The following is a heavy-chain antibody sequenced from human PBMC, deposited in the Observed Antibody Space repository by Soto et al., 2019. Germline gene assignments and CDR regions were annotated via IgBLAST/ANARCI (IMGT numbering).Heavy chain of an antibody. Sequence: GESLKISCKGSGYSFTSYWISWVRQMPGKGLEWMGRIDPSDSYTNYSPSFQGHVTISADKSISTAYLQWSSLKASHTALYYCARHASGIAVPGKIIDFWGQGSLVIVSS. CDR2: IDPSDSYT. CDR3: ARHASGIAVPGKIIDF. CDR1: GYSFTSYW. D-gene: IGHD6-19*01. V-gene: IGHV5-10-1*01. J-gene: IGHJ4*02.